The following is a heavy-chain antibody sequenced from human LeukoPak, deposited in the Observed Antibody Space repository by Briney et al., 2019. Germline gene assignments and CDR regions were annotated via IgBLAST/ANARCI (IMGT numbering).Heavy chain of an antibody. CDR2: IYHSGST. V-gene: IGHV4-30-2*01. CDR3: ARAAGGSFDY. J-gene: IGHJ4*02. Sequence: SETLSLTCTVSGGSISSGGYYWSWIRQPPGKGLEWIGYIYHSGSTYYNPSLKSRVTISVDRSKNQFSLKLSSVTAADTAVYYCARAAGGSFDYWGQGTLVTVSS. D-gene: IGHD3-16*01. CDR1: GGSISSGGYY.